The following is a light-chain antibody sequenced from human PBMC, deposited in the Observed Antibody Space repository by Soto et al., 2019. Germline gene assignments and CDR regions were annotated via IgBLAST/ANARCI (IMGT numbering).Light chain of an antibody. CDR1: SGDIGASNY. CDR3: TSYTTPTTWV. V-gene: IGLV2-14*01. Sequence: QSALTQPASVSGSPGQSITISCSVTSGDIGASNYVSWYQQFPGKAPKLMISEVSNRPSGVSSRFSGSKSGNTASLTISGLQAEYEADYYCTSYTTPTTWVFGGGTKLTVL. CDR2: EVS. J-gene: IGLJ3*02.